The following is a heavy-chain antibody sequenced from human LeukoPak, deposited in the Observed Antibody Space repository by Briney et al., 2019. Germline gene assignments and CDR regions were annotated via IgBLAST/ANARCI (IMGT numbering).Heavy chain of an antibody. V-gene: IGHV1-18*04. Sequence: ASVKVSCKASGYTFTSYGISWVRQAPGQGLEWRGWISAYNGNTNYAQKLQGRVTTTTDTSTSTAYMELRSLRSDDTAVYYCARGYDQLLLVAFDIWGQGTMVTVSS. CDR2: ISAYNGNT. J-gene: IGHJ3*02. CDR3: ARGYDQLLLVAFDI. CDR1: GYTFTSYG. D-gene: IGHD2-2*01.